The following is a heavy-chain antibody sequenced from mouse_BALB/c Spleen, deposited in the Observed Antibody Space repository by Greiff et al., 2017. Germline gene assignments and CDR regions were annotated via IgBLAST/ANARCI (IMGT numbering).Heavy chain of an antibody. J-gene: IGHJ3*01. CDR1: GFTFSDYG. CDR3: ARDTGTGFAY. V-gene: IGHV5-15*02. Sequence: EVKLMESGGGLVQPGGSRKLSCAASGFTFSDYGMAWVRQAPGKGPEWVAFISNLAYSIYYADTVTGRFTISRENAKNTLYLEMSSLRSEDTAMYYCARDTGTGFAYWGQGTLVTVSA. D-gene: IGHD4-1*01. CDR2: ISNLAYSI.